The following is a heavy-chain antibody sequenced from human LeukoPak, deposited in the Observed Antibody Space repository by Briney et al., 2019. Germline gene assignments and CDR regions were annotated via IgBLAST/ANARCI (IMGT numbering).Heavy chain of an antibody. CDR2: ISGSGGST. J-gene: IGHJ4*02. D-gene: IGHD3-3*01. Sequence: PGGPLRLSCAASGFTFSSYAMSWVRQAPGKGLEWVSAISGSGGSTYYADSVKGRFTISRDNSKNTLYLQMNSLRAEDTAVYYCAKDRPLTYYDFWTGYWFDYWGQGTLVTVSS. V-gene: IGHV3-23*01. CDR3: AKDRPLTYYDFWTGYWFDY. CDR1: GFTFSSYA.